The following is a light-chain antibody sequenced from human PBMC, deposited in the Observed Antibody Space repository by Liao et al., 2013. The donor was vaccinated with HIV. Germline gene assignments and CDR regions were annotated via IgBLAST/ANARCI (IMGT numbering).Light chain of an antibody. V-gene: IGLV3-1*01. CDR1: KLGDKY. CDR2: QDT. J-gene: IGLJ2*01. Sequence: SYELTQPPSVSVSPGQTASITCSGDKLGDKYACWYQQKPGQSPVLVIYQDTKRPSGIPERFSGSNSGNTATLTISRVEAGDEADYYCQVWDSGSDQGVFGGGTKLTVL. CDR3: QVWDSGSDQGV.